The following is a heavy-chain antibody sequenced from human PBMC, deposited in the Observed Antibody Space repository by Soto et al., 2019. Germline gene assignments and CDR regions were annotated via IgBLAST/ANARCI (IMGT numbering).Heavy chain of an antibody. V-gene: IGHV3-23*01. J-gene: IGHJ3*02. D-gene: IGHD1-7*01. Sequence: VQLLESGGGLVQPGGSLRLSCAASGFTFSSYAMSWVRQAPGKGLEWVSAISGSGGSTYYADSVKGRFTISRDNSKNTLYLQMNSLRAEDTAVYYCAKIVRGSGTTSEGGVIWGQGTMVTVSS. CDR1: GFTFSSYA. CDR3: AKIVRGSGTTSEGGVI. CDR2: ISGSGGST.